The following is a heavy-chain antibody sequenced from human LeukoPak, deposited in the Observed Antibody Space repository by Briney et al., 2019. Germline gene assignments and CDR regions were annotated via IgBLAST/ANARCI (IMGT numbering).Heavy chain of an antibody. CDR1: GGTFSSYA. D-gene: IGHD3-10*01. V-gene: IGHV1-69*05. CDR3: AREELGESNPGDY. CDR2: IIPIFGTA. Sequence: SVKVSCRASGGTFSSYAISWVRQAPGQGLEWMGGIIPIFGTANYAQKLQGRVTMTTDTSTSTAYMELRSLRSDDTAVYYCAREELGESNPGDYWGQGTLVTVSS. J-gene: IGHJ4*02.